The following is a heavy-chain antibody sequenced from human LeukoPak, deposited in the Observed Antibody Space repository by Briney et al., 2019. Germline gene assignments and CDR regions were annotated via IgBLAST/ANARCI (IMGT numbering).Heavy chain of an antibody. J-gene: IGHJ4*02. CDR2: IYYSGST. Sequence: SETLSLTCTVSGGSISSSSYYWGWIRQPPGKGLEWIGSIYYSGSTYYNPSLKSRVTISVDTSRNQFSLKLSSVTAADTAVYYCASRAVDIWGYSSGADYWGQGTLVTVSS. CDR3: ASRAVDIWGYSSGADY. D-gene: IGHD5-18*01. CDR1: GGSISSSSYY. V-gene: IGHV4-39*07.